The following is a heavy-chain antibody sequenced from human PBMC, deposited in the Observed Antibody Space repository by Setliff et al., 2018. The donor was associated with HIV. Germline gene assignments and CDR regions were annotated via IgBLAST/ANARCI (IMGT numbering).Heavy chain of an antibody. CDR3: ARVREISDVRLSAFDT. CDR2: IYYSETT. J-gene: IGHJ3*02. V-gene: IGHV4-31*03. Sequence: PSETLSLTCTVSGVSMTSGGYYWSWIRQLPGKGLEWIGYIYYSETTYYNPSLSSRVTISEDSSMNQFSLKLTSVTAADTAVYYCARVREISDVRLSAFDTWGQGTMVTVSS. D-gene: IGHD2-21*02. CDR1: GVSMTSGGYY.